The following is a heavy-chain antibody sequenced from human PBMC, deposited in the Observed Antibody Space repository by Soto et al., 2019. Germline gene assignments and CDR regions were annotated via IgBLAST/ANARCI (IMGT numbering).Heavy chain of an antibody. CDR3: ARDKGARSDSQDDAFDI. CDR1: GGSISSGGYY. Sequence: SETLSLTCTVSGGSISSGGYYWSWIRQHPGKGLEWIGYIYYSGSTYYNPSLKSRVTISVDTSNNQFPLKLSSVTAADTAVYYCARDKGARSDSQDDAFDIWGQGTMVTVSS. CDR2: IYYSGST. V-gene: IGHV4-31*03. D-gene: IGHD1-26*01. J-gene: IGHJ3*02.